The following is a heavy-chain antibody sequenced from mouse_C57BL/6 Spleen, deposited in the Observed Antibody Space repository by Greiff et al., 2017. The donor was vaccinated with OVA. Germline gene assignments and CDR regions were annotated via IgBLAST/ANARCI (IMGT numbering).Heavy chain of an antibody. D-gene: IGHD1-1*01. CDR1: GFNIKDYY. Sequence: EVQLQQSGAELVKPGASVKLSCTASGFNIKDYYMHWVKQRTEQGLEWIGRIDPEDGDTKYAPKFQGKATITADTSSNTAYLHLSSLTSEDTAVYYCARIPYGSSYVGDYWGQGTTLTVSS. V-gene: IGHV14-2*01. J-gene: IGHJ2*01. CDR2: IDPEDGDT. CDR3: ARIPYGSSYVGDY.